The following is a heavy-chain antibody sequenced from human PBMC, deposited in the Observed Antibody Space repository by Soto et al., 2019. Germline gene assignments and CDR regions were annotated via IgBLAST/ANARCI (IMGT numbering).Heavy chain of an antibody. CDR3: AKAGPPHNYDFWTGPYYFDS. Sequence: GGSLRLSCTASGFTFNNYAMRWVRQAPGKGLEWASPISEYVPGKSYGDSVEGRFSVSRDNSKSTLYLQMNDLRAADTAVYYCAKAGPPHNYDFWTGPYYFDSWGQGTLVTVSS. D-gene: IGHD3-3*01. CDR1: GFTFNNYA. J-gene: IGHJ4*02. CDR2: ISEYVPGK. V-gene: IGHV3-23*01.